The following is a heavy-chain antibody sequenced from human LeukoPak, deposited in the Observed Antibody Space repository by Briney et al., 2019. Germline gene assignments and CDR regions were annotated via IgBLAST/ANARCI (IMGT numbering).Heavy chain of an antibody. D-gene: IGHD3-10*01. CDR1: GYTFISYA. CDR2: ITPNNGVT. Sequence: ASVKVSCKASGYTFISYAFNWVRQAPGQGLEWMGRITPNNGVTNYAQKFQGRVTMTRDTSFTTAYMELSRLRSDDTAVYYCASVWLGELTSSYSYYYGMDVWGQGTTVTVSS. CDR3: ASVWLGELTSSYSYYYGMDV. J-gene: IGHJ6*02. V-gene: IGHV1-2*06.